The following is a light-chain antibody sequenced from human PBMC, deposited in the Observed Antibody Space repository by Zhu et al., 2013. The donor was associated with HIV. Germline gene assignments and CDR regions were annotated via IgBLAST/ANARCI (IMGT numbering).Light chain of an antibody. Sequence: DIVLTQSPGTLSLSPGEGATLSCRASQSVGSNYLAWYQHKPGQAPRLLIYRASTRATGVSPRFSGSGSGTEFTLTISSLQSEDFAVYFCQQYNNWPPRVTFGQGTRLEIK. V-gene: IGKV3-15*01. CDR2: RAS. CDR1: QSVGSN. J-gene: IGKJ5*01. CDR3: QQYNNWPPRVT.